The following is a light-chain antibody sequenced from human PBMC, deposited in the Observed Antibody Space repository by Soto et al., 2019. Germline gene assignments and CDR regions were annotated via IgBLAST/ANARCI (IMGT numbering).Light chain of an antibody. CDR2: VAS. J-gene: IGKJ1*01. Sequence: EIVLTQSPATLSVSPWERATLSCRASQSVNQKLGWYQQKPGQAPRLLIYVASYRATGIPDRFSGSGSGTDFTLTTSRLEPEDFAVYHCHQYGGSPPTFGQGTKVDIK. CDR3: HQYGGSPPT. CDR1: QSVNQK. V-gene: IGKV3-20*01.